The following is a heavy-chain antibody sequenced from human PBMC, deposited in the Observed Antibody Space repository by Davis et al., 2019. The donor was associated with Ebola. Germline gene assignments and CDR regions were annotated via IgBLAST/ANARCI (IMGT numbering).Heavy chain of an antibody. CDR3: ARERALGYCSSTSCYRDGMDV. J-gene: IGHJ6*02. CDR1: GFTFSSYEM. D-gene: IGHD2-2*02. Sequence: ESLKISCAASGFTFSSYEMNWVRQPPGKGLEWIGEIYHSGSTNYNPSLKSRVTISVDKSKNQFSLKLSSVTAADTAVYYCARERALGYCSSTSCYRDGMDVWGQGTTVTVSS. V-gene: IGHV4/OR15-8*01. CDR2: IYHSGST.